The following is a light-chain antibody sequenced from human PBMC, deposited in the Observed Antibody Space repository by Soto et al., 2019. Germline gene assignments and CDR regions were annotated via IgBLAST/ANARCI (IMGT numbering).Light chain of an antibody. CDR1: QSISSF. V-gene: IGKV3-11*01. CDR2: DAS. CDR3: QQRRNWPLT. J-gene: IGKJ4*01. Sequence: EIVLTQSPTTLSLSPGERATLSCRASQSISSFLAWYQQKRGQAPRLLIYDASNRATGIPVRFSGSGSGTYFTLTISSLEPEDFAVYYCQQRRNWPLTFGGGTKVEIK.